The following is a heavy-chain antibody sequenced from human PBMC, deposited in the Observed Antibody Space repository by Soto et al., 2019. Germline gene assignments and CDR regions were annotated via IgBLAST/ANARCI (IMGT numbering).Heavy chain of an antibody. J-gene: IGHJ4*02. CDR3: SRSPEVGVRGAY. CDR1: GFPFSAYN. Sequence: PGGSLRLSCTGSGFPFSAYNINWVRQAPGKGLEWVSSITVGSSHIYQPNSMKGRFTISRDDAKNPVYLQIDSLRDEDTALYYCSRSPEVGVRGAYWGQGTLVTVSS. D-gene: IGHD3-16*01. CDR2: ITVGSSHI. V-gene: IGHV3-21*01.